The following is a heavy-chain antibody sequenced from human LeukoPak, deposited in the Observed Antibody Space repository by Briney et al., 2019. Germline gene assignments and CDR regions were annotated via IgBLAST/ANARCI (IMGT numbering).Heavy chain of an antibody. Sequence: GSLRLSCAASGFTFSSYGMHWVRQAPGKGLDWVAVISNDGSKKYYADSVKGRFTISRDNSKNTLSLQVSSLRTEDTAVYYCAKDRYGYAFEYSDSWGQGTLVTVSS. CDR1: GFTFSSYG. CDR2: ISNDGSKK. D-gene: IGHD5-18*01. V-gene: IGHV3-30*18. CDR3: AKDRYGYAFEYSDS. J-gene: IGHJ4*02.